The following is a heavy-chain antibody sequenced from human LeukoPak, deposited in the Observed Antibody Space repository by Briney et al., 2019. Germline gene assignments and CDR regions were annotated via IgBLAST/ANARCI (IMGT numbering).Heavy chain of an antibody. CDR1: GFTFSTYA. CDR2: IGGSDGRT. CDR3: AKDSSSYDWGYMDV. J-gene: IGHJ6*03. V-gene: IGHV3-23*01. Sequence: GGSLRLSCAASGFTFSTYAMSWVRQAPGKGLEWVSLIGGSDGRTRYADSVKGRFTISRDNSKNTLYLEMNSLRAEDTAVYYCAKDSSSYDWGYMDVWGKGTTVTVSS. D-gene: IGHD3-22*01.